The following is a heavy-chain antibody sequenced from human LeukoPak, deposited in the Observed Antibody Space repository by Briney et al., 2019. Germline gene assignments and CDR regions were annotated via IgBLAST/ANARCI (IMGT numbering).Heavy chain of an antibody. J-gene: IGHJ6*03. CDR3: ARQSWQQLQNYMDV. D-gene: IGHD6-13*01. CDR2: IYYSGST. Sequence: PSETLSLTCTVSGGSISSYYWSWIRQPPGKGLEWIGYIYYSGSTNYNPSLKSRVTISVDTSKNQFSLKLNSVTAADTAVYYCARQSWQQLQNYMDVWGKGTTVTVSS. V-gene: IGHV4-59*01. CDR1: GGSISSYY.